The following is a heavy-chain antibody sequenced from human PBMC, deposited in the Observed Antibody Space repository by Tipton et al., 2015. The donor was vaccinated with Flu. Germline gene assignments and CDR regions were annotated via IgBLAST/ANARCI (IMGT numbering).Heavy chain of an antibody. CDR3: VRHIPESRGFDY. CDR2: IYRSGIT. Sequence: TLSLTCAVSGDSVSNRIWWSWVRQSPGTGLEWIGEIYRSGITNYNPSLRSRVTISVDKSKNQVSLRVTSVTAADTAMYYCVRHIPESRGFDYWGQGILVTVSS. CDR1: GDSVSNRIW. V-gene: IGHV4-4*02. D-gene: IGHD3-22*01. J-gene: IGHJ4*02.